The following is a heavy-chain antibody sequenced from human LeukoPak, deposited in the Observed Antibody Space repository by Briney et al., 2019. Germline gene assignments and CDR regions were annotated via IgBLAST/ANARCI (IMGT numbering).Heavy chain of an antibody. Sequence: SVKVSCKASGGTFSSYAISWVRQAPGQGLEWMGGIIPIFGTANYAQKFQGRVTITTDESTSTAYMELSSLRSEDTAVYYCARDAPDPWYYYYYMDVWGKGTTVTVSS. CDR1: GGTFSSYA. J-gene: IGHJ6*03. CDR3: ARDAPDPWYYYYYMDV. V-gene: IGHV1-69*05. CDR2: IIPIFGTA.